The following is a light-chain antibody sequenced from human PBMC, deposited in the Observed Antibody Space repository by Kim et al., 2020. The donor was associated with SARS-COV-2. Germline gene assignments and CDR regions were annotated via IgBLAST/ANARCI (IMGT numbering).Light chain of an antibody. J-gene: IGLJ2*01. V-gene: IGLV3-1*01. CDR1: KLGDRY. CDR3: QAWDSSTVV. CDR2: QDA. Sequence: VSPGQTASITCSGDKLGDRYVCWYQQKPGQSPALVIYQDAKRPSGIPERISGSNSGNTATLTISGTQPMDEADYYCQAWDSSTVVFGGGTQLTVL.